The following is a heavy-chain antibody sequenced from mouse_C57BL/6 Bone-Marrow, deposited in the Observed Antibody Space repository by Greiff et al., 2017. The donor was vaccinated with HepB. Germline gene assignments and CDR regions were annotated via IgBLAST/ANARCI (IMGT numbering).Heavy chain of an antibody. CDR3: ARYRHYDYDEGAMDY. J-gene: IGHJ4*01. V-gene: IGHV3-8*01. D-gene: IGHD2-4*01. CDR2: ISYSGST. CDR1: GYSITSDY. Sequence: EVMLVESGPGLAKPSQTLSLTCSVTGYSITSDYWNWIRKFPGNKLEYMGYISYSGSTYYNPSLKSRISITRDTSKNQYYLQLNSVTTEDTATYYCARYRHYDYDEGAMDYWGQGTSVTVSS.